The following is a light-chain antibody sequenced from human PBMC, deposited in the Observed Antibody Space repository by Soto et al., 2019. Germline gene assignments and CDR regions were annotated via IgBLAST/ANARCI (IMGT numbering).Light chain of an antibody. CDR1: QSVSSSY. J-gene: IGKJ1*01. V-gene: IGKV3-20*01. CDR2: DAT. CDR3: LQYGSSVWT. Sequence: IVLTQSPGTLSLSPGDRATLSCRASQSVSSSYLAWYQQKPGQAPRLLIFDATKRVTGIPARFGGSGSGTDFTLSIPRLEPEDFAVYYCLQYGSSVWTFGQGTKVDIK.